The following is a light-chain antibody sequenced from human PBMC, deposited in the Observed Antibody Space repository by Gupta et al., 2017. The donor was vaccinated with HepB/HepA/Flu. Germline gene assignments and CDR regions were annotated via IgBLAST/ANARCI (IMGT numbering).Light chain of an antibody. CDR2: GNS. V-gene: IGLV1-40*01. Sequence: QSVLTQPPSVSGAPGQRVTISCTGSRSNIGAGYDVHWYQQLPGTAPKLLIYGNSNRPSGVPDRFSGSKSGTSASLAITGLQAEDEADYYYQSYDSSLSGSGVFGGGTKLTVL. J-gene: IGLJ2*01. CDR3: QSYDSSLSGSGV. CDR1: RSNIGAGYD.